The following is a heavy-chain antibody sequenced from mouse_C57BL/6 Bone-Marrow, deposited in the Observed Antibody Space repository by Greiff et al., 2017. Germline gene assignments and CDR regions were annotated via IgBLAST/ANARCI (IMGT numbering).Heavy chain of an antibody. CDR3: ARSDYGRFDY. Sequence: VQLQQSGTVLARPGASVKMSCKTSGYTFTSYWMHWVKQRPGQGLEWIGAIYPGNSDTSYNQKFKGKAKLTAVTSASTAYMELSSLTSEDTAVYYCARSDYGRFDYWGQGTTLTVSS. J-gene: IGHJ2*01. V-gene: IGHV1-5*01. CDR1: GYTFTSYW. CDR2: IYPGNSDT. D-gene: IGHD1-1*01.